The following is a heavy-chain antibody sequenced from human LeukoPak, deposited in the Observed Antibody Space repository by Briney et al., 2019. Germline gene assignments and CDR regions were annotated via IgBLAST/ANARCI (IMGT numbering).Heavy chain of an antibody. CDR2: IYYSGST. V-gene: IGHV4-39*01. CDR1: GGSIGSTNYY. Sequence: SSETLSLTCTVSGGSIGSTNYYWGWIRQPPGKGLEWIANIYYSGSTYYNPSLKSRVTISVDTSKNQFSLRLNSVTAAETSIYYCARIPTNAVPSAHNGFDIWGQGTMLTVSS. D-gene: IGHD6-19*01. J-gene: IGHJ3*02. CDR3: ARIPTNAVPSAHNGFDI.